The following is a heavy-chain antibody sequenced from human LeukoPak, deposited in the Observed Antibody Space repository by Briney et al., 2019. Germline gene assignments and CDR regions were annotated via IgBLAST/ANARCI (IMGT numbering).Heavy chain of an antibody. D-gene: IGHD6-19*01. CDR1: GGTFSSYV. CDR3: ARGIQENLAWLQAFSAFDI. CDR2: IILNFGTA. J-gene: IGHJ3*02. Sequence: ASVKVSCKASGGTFSSYVISWLRQAPGQGLEWMGGIILNFGTANYAQKLQGRVTITADESTSTAYMELSSMRSGDTAVYYCARGIQENLAWLQAFSAFDIWGQGTMVTVSS. V-gene: IGHV1-69*13.